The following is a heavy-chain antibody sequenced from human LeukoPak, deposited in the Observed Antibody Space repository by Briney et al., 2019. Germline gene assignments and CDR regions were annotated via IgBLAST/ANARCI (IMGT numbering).Heavy chain of an antibody. D-gene: IGHD2-15*01. CDR1: GGSISSYY. V-gene: IGHV4-59*01. Sequence: SQTLSLTCTVSGGSISSYYWSWIRQPPGKGLEWIGYIYYSGSTNYNPSLKSRVTISVDTSKNQFSLKLSSVTAADTAVYYCARDRYCSGGSCYSGWFDPWGQGTLVTVSS. CDR2: IYYSGST. CDR3: ARDRYCSGGSCYSGWFDP. J-gene: IGHJ5*02.